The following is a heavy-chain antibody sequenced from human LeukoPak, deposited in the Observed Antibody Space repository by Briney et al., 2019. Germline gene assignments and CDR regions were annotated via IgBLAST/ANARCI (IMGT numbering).Heavy chain of an antibody. V-gene: IGHV3-21*01. J-gene: IGHJ6*02. CDR3: ASPSRRAYCSSTSCYPMDV. CDR1: GFTFSSDA. D-gene: IGHD2-2*01. Sequence: GRSLRLSCAASGFTFSSDAMHWVRQAPGKGLEWVSSISSSSSYIYYADSVKGRFTISRDNAKNSLYLQMNSLRAEDTAVYYCASPSRRAYCSSTSCYPMDVWGQGTTVTVSS. CDR2: ISSSSSYI.